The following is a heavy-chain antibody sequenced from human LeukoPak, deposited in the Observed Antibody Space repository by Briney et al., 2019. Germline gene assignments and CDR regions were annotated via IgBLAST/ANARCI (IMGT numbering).Heavy chain of an antibody. CDR2: VYSSGST. J-gene: IGHJ5*02. V-gene: IGHV4-4*07. CDR1: GASIDSYY. CDR3: ARTPLRGATFFTSYPNWFDT. Sequence: SETLSLTCTISGASIDSYYWSWIRQPAGKGLEWIGRVYSSGSTDYNPSLKSRLSISVDTSKIQFSLRLSSVTVADTVVYYCARTPLRGATFFTSYPNWFDTWGQGTLVTVSS. D-gene: IGHD3-10*01.